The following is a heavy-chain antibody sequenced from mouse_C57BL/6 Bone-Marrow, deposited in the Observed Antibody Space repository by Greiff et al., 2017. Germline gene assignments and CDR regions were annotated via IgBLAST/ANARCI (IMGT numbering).Heavy chain of an antibody. CDR1: GFTFSDYG. CDR2: ISSGSSTI. D-gene: IGHD1-1*01. CDR3: ARGTVVATFYWYFYV. V-gene: IGHV5-17*01. J-gene: IGHJ1*03. Sequence: EVQLVESGGGLVKPGGSLKLSCAASGFTFSDYGMHWVRQAPEKGLEWVAYISSGSSTIYYADTVKGRFTISRDNAKNTLFLQMTSLRSEATAMYYCARGTVVATFYWYFYVWGRGTTVTVSA.